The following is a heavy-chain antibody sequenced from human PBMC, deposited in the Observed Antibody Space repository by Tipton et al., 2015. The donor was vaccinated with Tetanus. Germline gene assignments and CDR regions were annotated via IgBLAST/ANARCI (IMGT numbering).Heavy chain of an antibody. CDR1: GFTFSDYG. CDR2: LSFDGTNE. CDR3: AKSGAQLSSPNHYYYYGLDV. D-gene: IGHD1-26*01. Sequence: QVQLVQSGGGVVQSGRSLRLSCAASGFTFSDYGMHWVRQAPGKGLEWVAVLSFDGTNEDYADSVKGRFTISRDNSKNTLFLKMNSLRPEDAAVYYCAKSGAQLSSPNHYYYYGLDVWGQGTTVSVSS. J-gene: IGHJ6*02. V-gene: IGHV3-30*18.